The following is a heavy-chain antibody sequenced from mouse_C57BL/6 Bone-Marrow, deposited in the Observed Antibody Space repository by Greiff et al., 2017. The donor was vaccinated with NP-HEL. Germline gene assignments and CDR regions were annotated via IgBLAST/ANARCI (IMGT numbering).Heavy chain of an antibody. J-gene: IGHJ2*01. V-gene: IGHV1-81*01. CDR3: ARGRPLIGYSD. D-gene: IGHD2-3*01. Sequence: QVQLQQSGAELARPGASVKLSCKASGYTFTSYGISWVKQRTGQGLEWIGEIYPRCGNTYYNEKFKGKATLTADKSSSTAYMELRSLTSEDAAGYFCARGRPLIGYSDWGQGTTLTVAS. CDR1: GYTFTSYG. CDR2: IYPRCGNT.